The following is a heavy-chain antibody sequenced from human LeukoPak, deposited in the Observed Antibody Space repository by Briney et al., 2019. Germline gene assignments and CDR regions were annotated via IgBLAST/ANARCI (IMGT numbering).Heavy chain of an antibody. D-gene: IGHD1-7*01. Sequence: GGSLRLSCAASGFTFSDYYIGWIRQAPGKGLEWVSYISGSGNTIYYADSVKGRFTISRDNAKNSLYLQMNSLRAEDTAVYYCGRDFGLTGTKRSFDIWGQGTMVTVSS. CDR1: GFTFSDYY. J-gene: IGHJ3*02. CDR2: ISGSGNTI. V-gene: IGHV3-11*01. CDR3: GRDFGLTGTKRSFDI.